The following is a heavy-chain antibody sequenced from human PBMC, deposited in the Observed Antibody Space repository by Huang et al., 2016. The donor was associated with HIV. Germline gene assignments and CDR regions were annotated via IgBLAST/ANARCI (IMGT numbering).Heavy chain of an antibody. Sequence: EVQLVESGGGLVQPGGSLRLSCVGSGFTSSSYWMSWVRQAPGKGLEWVANIKQYGSDKYYVYSVKGRFTISRDNAKNSLYLQMNSLRAEDTAVYYCARGQGGYDSSGFYSYYFDYWGQGTLVTVSS. D-gene: IGHD3-22*01. J-gene: IGHJ4*02. V-gene: IGHV3-7*01. CDR2: IKQYGSDK. CDR1: GFTSSSYW. CDR3: ARGQGGYDSSGFYSYYFDY.